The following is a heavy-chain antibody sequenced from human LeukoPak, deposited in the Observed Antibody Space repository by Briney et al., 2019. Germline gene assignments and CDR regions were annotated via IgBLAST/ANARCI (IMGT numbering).Heavy chain of an antibody. J-gene: IGHJ5*02. CDR3: ARGGYYDSSGYSIDP. Sequence: GGSLRLSCVASGFTFSSYGMHWVRQAPGKGLEWVAVIWHDESNKVYADSVKGRFTISRDNSKNTLYLQMNSLRVEDTAVYYCARGGYYDSSGYSIDPWGQGTLVTVSS. CDR1: GFTFSSYG. V-gene: IGHV3-33*01. D-gene: IGHD3-22*01. CDR2: IWHDESNK.